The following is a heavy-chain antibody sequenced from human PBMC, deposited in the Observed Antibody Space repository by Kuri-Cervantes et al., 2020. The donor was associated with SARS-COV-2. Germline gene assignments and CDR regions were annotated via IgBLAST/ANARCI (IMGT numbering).Heavy chain of an antibody. V-gene: IGHV3-49*04. CDR2: IRSKAYGGTT. D-gene: IGHD6-13*01. CDR1: GFTFGDYA. CDR3: TGPTYSSSWYSSDWGKY. J-gene: IGHJ4*02. Sequence: GESLKIYCTASGFTFGDYAMSWVRQAPGKGLEWVGFIRSKAYGGTTEYAASVKGRFTISRDDSKSIAYLQMNSLKTEDTAVYYCTGPTYSSSWYSSDWGKYWGQGTLVTVSS.